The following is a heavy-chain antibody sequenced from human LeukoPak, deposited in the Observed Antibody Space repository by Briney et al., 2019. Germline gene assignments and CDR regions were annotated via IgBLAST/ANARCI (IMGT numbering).Heavy chain of an antibody. V-gene: IGHV3-66*01. J-gene: IGHJ4*02. CDR1: GFTVGSNT. D-gene: IGHD3-22*01. CDR3: PRGGSYFDISGYYFY. Sequence: GGSLRLSCAASGFTVGSNTMSWVRQAPGKGLEWVSIIYSGGSTSYADSVKGRFTISRDNSRNTLYLQMNSLRTEDTAVYYCPRGGSYFDISGYYFYWGQGTLVTVSS. CDR2: IYSGGST.